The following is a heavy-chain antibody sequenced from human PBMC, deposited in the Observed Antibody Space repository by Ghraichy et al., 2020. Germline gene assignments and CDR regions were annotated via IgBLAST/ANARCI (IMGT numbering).Heavy chain of an antibody. D-gene: IGHD6-6*01. J-gene: IGHJ6*02. V-gene: IGHV4-4*07. CDR1: GGSISSYY. CDR2: IYTSGST. Sequence: SETLSLTCTVSGGSISSYYWSWIRQPAGKGLEWIGRIYTSGSTNYNPSLKSRVTMSVDTSKNQFSLKLSSVTAADTAVYYCARSAIAARPYYYYYGMDVWGQGTTVTVSS. CDR3: ARSAIAARPYYYYYGMDV.